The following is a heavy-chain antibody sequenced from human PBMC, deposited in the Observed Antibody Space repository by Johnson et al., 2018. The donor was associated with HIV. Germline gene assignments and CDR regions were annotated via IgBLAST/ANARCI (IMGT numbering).Heavy chain of an antibody. Sequence: VQLVESGGGLVQTGGSLRLSCAASGFSLSNYWMSWVRQAPGKGLEWVANIKQDGSEKYYVDSVKGRFTVSRDNAKNSLYLQMNSLRAEDTAVYYCARDNGAVAGPEGAFDIWGQGTMVTVSS. CDR2: IKQDGSEK. J-gene: IGHJ3*02. D-gene: IGHD6-13*01. CDR1: GFSLSNYW. CDR3: ARDNGAVAGPEGAFDI. V-gene: IGHV3-7*01.